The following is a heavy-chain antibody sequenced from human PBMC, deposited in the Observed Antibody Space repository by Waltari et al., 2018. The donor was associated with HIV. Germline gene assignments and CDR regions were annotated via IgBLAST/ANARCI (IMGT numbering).Heavy chain of an antibody. J-gene: IGHJ4*02. Sequence: EVQLVESGGGLVQPGESLSLSCTASGFSFSTSWMSWVRQSPGKGLEWVANMKEDGSEKRYADSVKGRFIISRDNAMNSLYLQMNNLRAEDTAVYYCATGFVPGYWGQGTLVTVSS. D-gene: IGHD3-10*01. CDR2: MKEDGSEK. CDR3: ATGFVPGY. CDR1: GFSFSTSW. V-gene: IGHV3-7*01.